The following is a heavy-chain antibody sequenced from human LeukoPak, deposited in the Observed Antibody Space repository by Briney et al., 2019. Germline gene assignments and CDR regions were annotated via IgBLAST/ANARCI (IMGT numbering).Heavy chain of an antibody. CDR2: IIPILGSA. D-gene: IGHD5-12*01. V-gene: IGHV1-69*05. J-gene: IGHJ4*02. CDR3: ATLSVNVVATAVRGYYFDS. Sequence: SVKVSCKASGGTFSSHAITWVRQAPRQGLEWMGGIIPILGSANNAQKFQGRVSITTDDSTSTAYMELSGLRSEDTAVYYCATLSVNVVATAVRGYYFDSWGQGTLVTVSS. CDR1: GGTFSSHA.